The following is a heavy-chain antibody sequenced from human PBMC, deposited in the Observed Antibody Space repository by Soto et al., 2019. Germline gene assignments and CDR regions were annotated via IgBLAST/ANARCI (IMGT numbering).Heavy chain of an antibody. D-gene: IGHD6-6*01. Sequence: PGGSLRLSCAASGFTFSSYAMHWVRQAPGKGLEWVAVISYDGSNKYYADSVKGRFTISRDNSKNTLYLQMNSLRAEDTAVYYCAKEAARENYFDYWGQGTLVTVSS. CDR3: AKEAARENYFDY. CDR1: GFTFSSYA. CDR2: ISYDGSNK. V-gene: IGHV3-30*18. J-gene: IGHJ4*02.